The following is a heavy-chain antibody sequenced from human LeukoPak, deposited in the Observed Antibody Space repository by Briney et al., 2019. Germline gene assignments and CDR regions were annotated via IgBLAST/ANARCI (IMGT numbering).Heavy chain of an antibody. CDR3: ARQHRLRFLEWLLSGPVDY. V-gene: IGHV4-30-4*01. Sequence: PSETLSLTCTVSGGSISSGDYYWSWIRQPPGKGLEWIGYIYYSGSTYYNPSLKSRVTISVDTSKNQFSLKLSSVTAADTAVYYCARQHRLRFLEWLLSGPVDYWGQGTLVTVSS. CDR2: IYYSGST. J-gene: IGHJ4*02. CDR1: GGSISSGDYY. D-gene: IGHD3-3*01.